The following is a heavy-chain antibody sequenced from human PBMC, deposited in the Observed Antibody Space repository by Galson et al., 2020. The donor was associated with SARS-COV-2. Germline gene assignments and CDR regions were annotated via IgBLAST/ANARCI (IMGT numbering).Heavy chain of an antibody. V-gene: IGHV1-18*04. D-gene: IGHD3-22*01. J-gene: IGHJ4*02. CDR3: ARDWERGSFHFDSSSYQDY. CDR2: SSAYNGKT. CDR1: GYTLTNYG. Sequence: ASVKVSCKTSGYTLTNYGITWVRQAPGQGLEWLGWSSAYNGKTNTALKFQGRVTLAIDTSTSTAYMELRSLRSDDTAVYYCARDWERGSFHFDSSSYQDYWGQGTLVTVSS.